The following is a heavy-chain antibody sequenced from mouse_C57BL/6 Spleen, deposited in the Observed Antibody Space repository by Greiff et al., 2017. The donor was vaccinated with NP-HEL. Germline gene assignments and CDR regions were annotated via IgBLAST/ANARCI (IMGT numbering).Heavy chain of an antibody. D-gene: IGHD5-1*01. Sequence: EVMLVESGGGLVKPGGSLKLSCAASGFTFSSYTMSWVRQTPEKRLEWVATISGGGGNTYYPDSVKGRFTISRDNAKNTLYLQMSSLSSEDTALYYCARLSTNYYAMDYWGQGTSVTVSS. V-gene: IGHV5-9*01. CDR1: GFTFSSYT. CDR2: ISGGGGNT. CDR3: ARLSTNYYAMDY. J-gene: IGHJ4*01.